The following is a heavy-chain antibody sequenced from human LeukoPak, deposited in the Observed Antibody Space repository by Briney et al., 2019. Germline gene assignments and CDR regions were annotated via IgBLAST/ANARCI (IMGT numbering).Heavy chain of an antibody. CDR1: GFTFSSYA. Sequence: GGSLRLSCAASGFTFSSYAMSWVRQAPGKGLEWVSAISGSGGSTYYADSVKGRFTISRDNAKNSLYLQMNSLRAEDTAVYYCARDTSNYGAYYYYYMDVWGKGTTVTVSS. V-gene: IGHV3-23*01. J-gene: IGHJ6*03. D-gene: IGHD4-11*01. CDR3: ARDTSNYGAYYYYYMDV. CDR2: ISGSGGST.